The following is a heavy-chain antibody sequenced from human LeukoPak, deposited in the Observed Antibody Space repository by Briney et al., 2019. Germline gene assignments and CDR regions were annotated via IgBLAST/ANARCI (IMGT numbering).Heavy chain of an antibody. CDR3: ARGDRLGATVVYHYYMDV. D-gene: IGHD1-26*01. V-gene: IGHV1-8*03. J-gene: IGHJ6*03. CDR1: GYTFTSYD. CDR2: MNPNSGNT. Sequence: GASVKVSCKASGYTFTSYDINWVRQATGQGLEWMGWMNPNSGNTGYAQKFQGRVTITRNTSISTAYMELSSLTSEDTAVYYCARGDRLGATVVYHYYMDVWGKGTTVTVSS.